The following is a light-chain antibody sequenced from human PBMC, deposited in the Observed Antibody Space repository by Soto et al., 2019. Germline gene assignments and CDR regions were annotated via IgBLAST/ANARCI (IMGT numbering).Light chain of an antibody. V-gene: IGLV2-14*01. Sequence: QSVLTQPASVSGSPGQSITISCTGTSSDIGGYNFVSWYQHHPGKAPKLMIYEVSNRPSGVSNRFSGSKSGKTASLTISGLQAEDEADYYCSSYTSSSTFGVFGTGTKLTVL. CDR2: EVS. J-gene: IGLJ1*01. CDR1: SSDIGGYNF. CDR3: SSYTSSSTFGV.